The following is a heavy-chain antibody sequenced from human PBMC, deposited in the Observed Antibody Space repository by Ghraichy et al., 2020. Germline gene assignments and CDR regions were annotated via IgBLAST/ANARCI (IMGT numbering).Heavy chain of an antibody. CDR1: GFTMSHFW. Sequence: GGSLRLSCAASGFTMSHFWMNWVRRAPGKGLEWVANIKPDGSEKYYADSVKGRFTISRDNAKNSVYLQLNSLRAEDTAVYYCKRGYGDNGSYWGQGALVTVSS. J-gene: IGHJ4*02. CDR3: KRGYGDNGSY. D-gene: IGHD4-17*01. V-gene: IGHV3-7*03. CDR2: IKPDGSEK.